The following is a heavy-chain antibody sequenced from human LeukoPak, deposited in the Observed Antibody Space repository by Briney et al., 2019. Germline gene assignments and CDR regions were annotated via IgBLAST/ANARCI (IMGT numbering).Heavy chain of an antibody. J-gene: IGHJ4*02. D-gene: IGHD3-10*01. Sequence: PGGSLRLSCAASGFTFLSYGMHWVRQAPGKGLEWVAFIRYDGSNKYYADSVKGRFTISRDNSKNTLYLQMNSLRAEDTAVYYCARGPMYYGSGLKDYWGQGTLVTVSS. CDR1: GFTFLSYG. CDR3: ARGPMYYGSGLKDY. V-gene: IGHV3-30*02. CDR2: IRYDGSNK.